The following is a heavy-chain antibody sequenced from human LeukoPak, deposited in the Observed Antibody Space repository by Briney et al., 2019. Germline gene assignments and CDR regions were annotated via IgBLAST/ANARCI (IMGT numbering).Heavy chain of an antibody. CDR3: ARLKYCSGGSCYFTFDY. CDR2: IYPGDSDT. V-gene: IGHV5-51*01. Sequence: GESLKISCKGSGYSFTSYWIGWVRQMPGKGLEWMGIIYPGDSDTRYSPSFQGQVTISADKSISTAYLQWSSLKASDTAMYYCARLKYCSGGSCYFTFDYWGQGTLVTVSS. D-gene: IGHD2-15*01. CDR1: GYSFTSYW. J-gene: IGHJ4*02.